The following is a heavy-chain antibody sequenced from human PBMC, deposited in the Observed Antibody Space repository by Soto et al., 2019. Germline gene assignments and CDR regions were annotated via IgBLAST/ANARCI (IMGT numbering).Heavy chain of an antibody. CDR2: IYHTGST. CDR1: GGSISMGGYY. V-gene: IGHV4-30-4*01. Sequence: PSETLSLTCTVSGGSISMGGYYWNCIRQHPGKGLEWIGHIYHTGSTYHNPSLKSRVTISVDTSNNQFSLKLSSVSAADTAVYFCATGYYDSRGYYCIDSWGQGTLVTVSS. CDR3: ATGYYDSRGYYCIDS. D-gene: IGHD3-22*01. J-gene: IGHJ4*02.